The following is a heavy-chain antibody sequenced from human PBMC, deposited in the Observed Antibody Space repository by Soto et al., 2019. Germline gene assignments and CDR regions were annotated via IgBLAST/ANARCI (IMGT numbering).Heavy chain of an antibody. CDR2: IWYDGSNK. CDR3: ARDHYSNYPPAYMDV. D-gene: IGHD4-4*01. V-gene: IGHV3-33*01. J-gene: IGHJ6*03. CDR1: GFTFSSYG. Sequence: QVQLVASGGGVVQPGRSLRLSCAASGFTFSSYGMHWVRQAPGKGLEWVAVIWYDGSNKYYADSVTGRFTISRDNSKNSLYLQLNSLRAEDTAVYYCARDHYSNYPPAYMDVWGKGTTVPVS.